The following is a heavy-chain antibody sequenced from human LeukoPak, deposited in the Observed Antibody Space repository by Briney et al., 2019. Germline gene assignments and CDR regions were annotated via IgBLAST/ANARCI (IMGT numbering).Heavy chain of an antibody. Sequence: GGSLRLSCAASGFPFRDYYMTWIRQAPGKGLEWFSYISRSGDSLYYADSVEGRFTISRDNAKNSLFLQMNSLRADDTAVYYCAREVVIFPDYYYYGMDVWGQGTTVTVSS. V-gene: IGHV3-11*01. CDR1: GFPFRDYY. D-gene: IGHD3-9*01. CDR3: AREVVIFPDYYYYGMDV. J-gene: IGHJ6*02. CDR2: ISRSGDSL.